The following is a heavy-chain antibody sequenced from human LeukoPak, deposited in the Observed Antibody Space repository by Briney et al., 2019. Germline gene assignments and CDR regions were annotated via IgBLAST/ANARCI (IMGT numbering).Heavy chain of an antibody. J-gene: IGHJ4*02. CDR3: ARASPRGYVGY. V-gene: IGHV1-2*02. CDR1: GYTFTGYN. Sequence: ASVKVSCKASGYTFTGYNIHWVRQAPGKGLEWMGWINPNNGATDFARKLQGRVAMTRDTSISTVYMELRSLRSDDTAVYYCARASPRGYVGYWGQGTLVTVSS. CDR2: INPNNGAT. D-gene: IGHD2-15*01.